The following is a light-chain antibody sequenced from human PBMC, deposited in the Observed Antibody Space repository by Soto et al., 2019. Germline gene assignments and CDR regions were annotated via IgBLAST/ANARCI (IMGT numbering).Light chain of an antibody. V-gene: IGLV3-1*01. CDR1: KLGDKY. Sequence: SYELTQPRSVSVSAGQSASITCSGDKLGDKYASWYQQWPGLSPVVVIYEDNKPPPGLPERFSCSNSGNTATLTISGTQATDEADYYCQAWDSSTYYVFVTGAKVTVL. CDR3: QAWDSSTYYV. CDR2: EDN. J-gene: IGLJ1*01.